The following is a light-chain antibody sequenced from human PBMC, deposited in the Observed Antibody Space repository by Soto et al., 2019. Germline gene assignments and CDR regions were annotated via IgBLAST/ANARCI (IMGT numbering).Light chain of an antibody. CDR1: SSDVGGYNF. Sequence: QSVLTQPPSASGSPGQSVTISCTGTSSDVGGYNFVSWFQQHPGKVPKLIMYEVSKRPSGVPDRFSGSKSGNTVSLTVSGLQADDEAGYYCSSYAATVYVFGTGTKVTVL. CDR3: SSYAATVYV. V-gene: IGLV2-8*01. CDR2: EVS. J-gene: IGLJ1*01.